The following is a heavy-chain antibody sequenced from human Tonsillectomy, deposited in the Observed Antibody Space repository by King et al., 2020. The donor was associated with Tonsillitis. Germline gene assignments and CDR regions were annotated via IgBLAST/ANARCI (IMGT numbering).Heavy chain of an antibody. D-gene: IGHD3-22*01. CDR2: ISWNSGTI. CDR1: GFSFDYYS. Sequence: VQLVESGGALVQPGRSLRLSFAASGFSFDYYSMHWVRQAPGKGLEGVSGISWNSGTIGYADSVKGRFTISRDNAKNFLYLQMNSLRAEDTALYYCTKDPDYYDSSTSWGQGTLVTVSS. J-gene: IGHJ4*02. CDR3: TKDPDYYDSSTS. V-gene: IGHV3-9*01.